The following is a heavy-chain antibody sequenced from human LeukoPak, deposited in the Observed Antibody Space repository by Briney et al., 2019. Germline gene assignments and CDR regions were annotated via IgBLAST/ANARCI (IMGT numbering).Heavy chain of an antibody. V-gene: IGHV4-38-2*02. D-gene: IGHD7-27*01. CDR1: GYSISSGYY. CDR3: ARHLFTGFHWGGPPFYYFDY. Sequence: SETLSLTCTVSGYSISSGYYWGWIRQPPGKGLEWIGSIYHSGRTFYNPSLKSRVTISVDTSKNQFSLKLTSVTAADTAVYYCARHLFTGFHWGGPPFYYFDYWGQGTLVTVSS. CDR2: IYHSGRT. J-gene: IGHJ4*02.